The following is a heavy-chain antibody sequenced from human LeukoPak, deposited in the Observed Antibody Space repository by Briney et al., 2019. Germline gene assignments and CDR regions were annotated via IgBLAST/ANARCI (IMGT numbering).Heavy chain of an antibody. D-gene: IGHD6-19*01. V-gene: IGHV3-48*01. J-gene: IGHJ3*01. CDR1: GFIFSNYD. CDR3: ARPTSSGWYSH. CDR2: ITGSSRTK. Sequence: GGSLRLTCAASGFIFSNYDMNWVRQAPGKGLEWVSYITGSSRTKSYADSVKGRFTISRDNAENSVYLQMNSLRAEDTAVYYCARPTSSGWYSHWGQGTMVTVSS.